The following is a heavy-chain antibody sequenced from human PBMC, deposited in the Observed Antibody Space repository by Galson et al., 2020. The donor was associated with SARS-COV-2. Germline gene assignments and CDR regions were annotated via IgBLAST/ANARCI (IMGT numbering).Heavy chain of an antibody. D-gene: IGHD3-10*01. CDR2: LYYGGKT. J-gene: IGHJ4*02. CDR3: ARLPVVRGVDY. V-gene: IGHV4-59*13. Sequence: SQTLSLTCTDSGGSINIYYWSWIRQPPGKGLEWIGYLYYGGKTNYNPSLKSRVTISVDTSKRQISLTLSSVTAADTAVYYCARLPVVRGVDYWGPGILVTVSS. CDR1: GGSINIYY.